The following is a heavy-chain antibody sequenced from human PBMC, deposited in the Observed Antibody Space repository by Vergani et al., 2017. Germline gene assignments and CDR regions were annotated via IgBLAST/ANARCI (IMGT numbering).Heavy chain of an antibody. D-gene: IGHD6-19*01. CDR2: IIPIFGTA. V-gene: IGHV1-69*01. J-gene: IGHJ4*02. CDR1: GGTFSSYA. Sequence: QVQLVQSGAEVKKPGSSVKVSCKASGGTFSSYAISWVRQAPGQGLEWMGGIIPIFGTANYAQKFQGRVTITADESTSTAYMELSSLRSDDTAVYYCARNLHIAVAGTVDYWGQGTLVTVSS. CDR3: ARNLHIAVAGTVDY.